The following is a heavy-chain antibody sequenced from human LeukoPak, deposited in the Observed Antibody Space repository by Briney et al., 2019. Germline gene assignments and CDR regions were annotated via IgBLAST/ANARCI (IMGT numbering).Heavy chain of an antibody. CDR1: GYTFTGYY. CDR3: ARSSGGSYWFDP. CDR2: INPNSGGT. D-gene: IGHD3-10*01. Sequence: GASVKVSCKASGYTFTGYYMHWVRQAPGQGLEWMGWINPNSGGTNYAQKFQGRVTMTRDTSISTAYMELSRLKSDDTAVYYCARSSGGSYWFDPWGQGTLVTVSS. V-gene: IGHV1-2*02. J-gene: IGHJ5*02.